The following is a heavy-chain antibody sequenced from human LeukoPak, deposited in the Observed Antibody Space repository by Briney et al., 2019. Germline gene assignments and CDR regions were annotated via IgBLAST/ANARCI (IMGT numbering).Heavy chain of an antibody. CDR3: ARVDTAMVTYVYYYYYMDV. Sequence: GGSLRLSCAASGFTFSSYWMHWVRQAPGKGLVWVSRINSDGSSTSYADSVKGRLTISRDNAKNTLYLQMNSLRAEDTAVYYCARVDTAMVTYVYYYYYMDVWGKGTTVTVSS. D-gene: IGHD5-18*01. J-gene: IGHJ6*03. CDR2: INSDGSST. CDR1: GFTFSSYW. V-gene: IGHV3-74*01.